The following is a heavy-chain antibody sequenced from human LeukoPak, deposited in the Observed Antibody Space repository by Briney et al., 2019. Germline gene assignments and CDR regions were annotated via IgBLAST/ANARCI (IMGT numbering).Heavy chain of an antibody. Sequence: GGSLRLSCAASGFTFDDYGMSWVRQAPGKGLEWVSGINWNGGSTGYADSVKGRFTISRDNAKNSLYLQMNSLRAEDTALYYCARGLDPFYYYDSSGPTAGYVDVWGKGTTVTVSS. V-gene: IGHV3-20*04. CDR3: ARGLDPFYYYDSSGPTAGYVDV. J-gene: IGHJ6*03. CDR1: GFTFDDYG. D-gene: IGHD3-22*01. CDR2: INWNGGST.